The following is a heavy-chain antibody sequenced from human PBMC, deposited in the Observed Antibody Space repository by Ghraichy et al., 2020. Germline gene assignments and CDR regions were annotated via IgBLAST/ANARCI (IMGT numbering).Heavy chain of an antibody. V-gene: IGHV1-8*01. J-gene: IGHJ6*03. CDR2: MNPNSGNT. CDR3: ARFFTRPPRKYYYYMDV. CDR1: GYTFTSYD. Sequence: VKVSCKASGYTFTSYDINWVRQATGQGLEWMGWMNPNSGNTGYAQKFQGRVTMTRNTSISTAYMELSSLRSEDTAVYYCARFFTRPPRKYYYYMDVWGKGTTVTVSS.